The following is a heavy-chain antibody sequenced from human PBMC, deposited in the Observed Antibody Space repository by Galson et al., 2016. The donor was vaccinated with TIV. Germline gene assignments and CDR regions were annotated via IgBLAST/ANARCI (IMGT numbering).Heavy chain of an antibody. V-gene: IGHV3-33*08. J-gene: IGHJ4*02. D-gene: IGHD6-6*01. CDR1: GDSISRTSYF. Sequence: LSLTCTVSGDSISRTSYFWGWIRQAPGKGLEWVAFMWFDGRNLDYADSVKGRFTISRDNSKNTLYLQINSLSAEDTAVYYCAREGHYSSSSPGYYFDYWGQGTLVTVSS. CDR3: AREGHYSSSSPGYYFDY. CDR2: MWFDGRNL.